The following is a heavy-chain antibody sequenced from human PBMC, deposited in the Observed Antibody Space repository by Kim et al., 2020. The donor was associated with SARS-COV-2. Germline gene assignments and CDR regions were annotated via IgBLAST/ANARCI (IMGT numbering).Heavy chain of an antibody. CDR3: ARVSNSGPYYYGMDV. CDR1: GGSISGYY. Sequence: SETLSLTCTVSGGSISGYYWSWIRQPPGMGLEWIGYLFYGGSTNYNPSFMSRVTITVDASKNQFSLNLSSVTAADTAVYYCARVSNSGPYYYGMDVWGQGTTVSVSS. D-gene: IGHD5-12*01. CDR2: LFYGGST. V-gene: IGHV4-59*01. J-gene: IGHJ6*02.